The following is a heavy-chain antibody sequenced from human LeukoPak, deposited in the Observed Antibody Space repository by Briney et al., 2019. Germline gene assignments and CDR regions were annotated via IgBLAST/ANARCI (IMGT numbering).Heavy chain of an antibody. CDR3: ATNILVRDIINWFDP. J-gene: IGHJ5*02. CDR1: GYSFADYY. V-gene: IGHV1-2*02. CDR2: IKPNSGDT. D-gene: IGHD3-10*01. Sequence: EASVKVSCKASGYSFADYYMHWVRQAPGQGLEWMGWIKPNSGDTRSAQKFQGRFIMTRDTSTGTAYMQLSSLRYDDTAVYYCATNILVRDIINWFDPWGQGTLVTVSS.